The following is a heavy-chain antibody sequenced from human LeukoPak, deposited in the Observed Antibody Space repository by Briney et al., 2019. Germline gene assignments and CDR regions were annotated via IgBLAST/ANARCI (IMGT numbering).Heavy chain of an antibody. V-gene: IGHV4-59*08. CDR3: AGSGVVDLDY. J-gene: IGHJ4*02. CDR1: GGSISSYY. Sequence: TSETLSLTCTVSGGSISSYYWSWIRQPPGKGLEWIGYIYYSGSTNYNPSLKSRVTISVETSKNQFSLKLSSVTAADTAVYYCAGSGVVDLDYWGQGTLVTVSS. CDR2: IYYSGST. D-gene: IGHD3-22*01.